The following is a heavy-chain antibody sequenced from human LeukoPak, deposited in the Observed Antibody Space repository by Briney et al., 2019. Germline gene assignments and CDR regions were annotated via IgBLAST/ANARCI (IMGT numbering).Heavy chain of an antibody. CDR1: GYTFSTYY. V-gene: IGHV1-46*01. J-gene: IGHJ4*02. CDR2: IDPSGGST. CDR3: ARGFCSGGSCYSYDY. Sequence: ASVKVSCKASGYTFSTYYMHWVRQAPGQGLEWMGVIDPSGGSTNYARKFQGRVTMTSDTSMSTVYMELSSLRSEDTAVYYCARGFCSGGSCYSYDYWGQGTLVTVSS. D-gene: IGHD2-15*01.